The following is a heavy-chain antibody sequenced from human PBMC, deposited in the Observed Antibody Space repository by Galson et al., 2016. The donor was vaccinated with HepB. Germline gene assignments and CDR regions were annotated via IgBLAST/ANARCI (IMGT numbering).Heavy chain of an antibody. J-gene: IGHJ1*01. CDR1: GDSITSSGYS. V-gene: IGHV4-39*07. CDR2: LYYSGTT. CDR3: ARGSNPSLRGEGYYFQH. D-gene: IGHD2-15*01. Sequence: ETLSLTCAVSGDSITSSGYSWVWIRQPPGKGLQWIGSLYYSGTTFYNPSLRSRVTISVDPSKNQFSLRLHSVTAADTAAYYCARGSNPSLRGEGYYFQHWGQGTLVTVSS.